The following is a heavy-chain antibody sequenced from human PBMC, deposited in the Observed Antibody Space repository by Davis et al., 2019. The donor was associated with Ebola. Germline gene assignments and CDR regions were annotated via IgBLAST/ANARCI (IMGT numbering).Heavy chain of an antibody. D-gene: IGHD3-10*01. CDR1: GFTFEHYD. Sequence: GESLKISCAASGFTFEHYDMHWVRQVPGKGLEWVSAIGASGDNTYYADSVKGRFTISRDNSKNTLYLQMNSLRADDTAIYYCARKPSGENWFDSWGQGTLVTVSS. CDR3: ARKPSGENWFDS. V-gene: IGHV3-23*01. J-gene: IGHJ5*01. CDR2: IGASGDNT.